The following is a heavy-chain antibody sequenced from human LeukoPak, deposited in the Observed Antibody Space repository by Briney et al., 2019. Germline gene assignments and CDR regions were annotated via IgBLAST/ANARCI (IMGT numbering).Heavy chain of an antibody. D-gene: IGHD3-16*01. V-gene: IGHV1-8*01. J-gene: IGHJ4*02. CDR2: MNPNSGNT. CDR1: GYTFTSYD. CDR3: AIFTMLEAAVDY. Sequence: EASVKVSCKASGYTFTSYDINWVRQATGQGLEWMGWMNPNSGNTGYAQKFQGRVTMTRNTSISTAYMELSSLRSEDTAVYYCAIFTMLEAAVDYWGQGTLVTVSS.